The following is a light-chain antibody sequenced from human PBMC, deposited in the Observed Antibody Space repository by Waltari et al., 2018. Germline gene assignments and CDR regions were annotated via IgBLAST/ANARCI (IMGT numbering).Light chain of an antibody. CDR1: SSNIGAGYD. CDR3: QSYDSRLAVV. Sequence: QSVLTQPPSVSGAPGQRVTISRTGSSSNIGAGYDVHWYQQLPGTAPKLLVYGNNNRPSGVPDRFSGSKSGTSASLANTGLQAEDEADYYCQSYDSRLAVVFGGGTKVTVL. V-gene: IGLV1-40*01. CDR2: GNN. J-gene: IGLJ2*01.